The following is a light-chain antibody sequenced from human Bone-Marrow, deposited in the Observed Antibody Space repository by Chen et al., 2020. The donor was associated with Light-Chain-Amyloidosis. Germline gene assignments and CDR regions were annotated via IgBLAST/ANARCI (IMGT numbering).Light chain of an antibody. Sequence: SYELTQPPSVSVSPGQTARITCSGDDLPTKYAYWYQQKPGQAPVLVIHRGTERPSGISERFSGSSSGTTPTLTISGVQAEDEADYHCQSADSSGTYEVIFGGGTKLTVL. CDR1: DLPTKY. CDR3: QSADSSGTYEVI. V-gene: IGLV3-25*03. CDR2: RGT. J-gene: IGLJ2*01.